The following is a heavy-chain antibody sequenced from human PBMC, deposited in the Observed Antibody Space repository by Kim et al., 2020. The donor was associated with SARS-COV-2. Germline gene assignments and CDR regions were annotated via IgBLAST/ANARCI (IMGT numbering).Heavy chain of an antibody. D-gene: IGHD1-7*01. J-gene: IGHJ5*02. CDR1: GYTFTGYY. CDR3: ASGSRTGTNHWFDP. Sequence: ASVKVSCKASGYTFTGYYMHWVRQAPGQGLEWTGRSNPNSGGTNYARMFQGRVTMTRDTSISTAYMELSRLRSADTAMYYCASGSRTGTNHWFDPWGQGTLVTVSS. V-gene: IGHV1-2*06. CDR2: SNPNSGGT.